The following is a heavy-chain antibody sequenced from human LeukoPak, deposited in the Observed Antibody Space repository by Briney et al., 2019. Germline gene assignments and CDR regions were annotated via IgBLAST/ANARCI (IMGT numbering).Heavy chain of an antibody. CDR1: GGSITTTNF. CDR3: SRESGPYCPFGH. D-gene: IGHD1-26*01. Sequence: SETLSLTCGVSGGSITTTNFWSWVRPPPGGGLEGIGEISLTGRTRYNPSLESRVTISIDESKNHLYLNLASVTAADTAVYYCSRESGPYCPFGHWGQGTLVAVTS. V-gene: IGHV4-4*02. J-gene: IGHJ5*02. CDR2: ISLTGRT.